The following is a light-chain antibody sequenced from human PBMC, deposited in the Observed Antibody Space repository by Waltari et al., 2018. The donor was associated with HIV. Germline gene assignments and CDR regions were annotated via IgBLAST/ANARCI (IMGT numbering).Light chain of an antibody. CDR3: MQALQNPLT. Sequence: DIVMTQSPLSLPVTPGESASISCRSSQSLHYNNGYNYLEWSVQKPGKSPQLLIYLASNRAFGGPEKFSGSGLGTDFTLKISRVEAEDVGVYYCMQALQNPLTFGGGTKVEI. J-gene: IGKJ4*01. CDR2: LAS. CDR1: QSLHYNNGYNY. V-gene: IGKV2-28*01.